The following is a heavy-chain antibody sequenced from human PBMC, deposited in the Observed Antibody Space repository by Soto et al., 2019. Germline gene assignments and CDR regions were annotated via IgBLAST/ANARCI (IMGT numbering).Heavy chain of an antibody. D-gene: IGHD6-13*01. CDR2: INPKSGGT. Sequence: ASVKVSCKASGYTFTDCYVHWVRQAPGQGLEWMGWINPKSGGTNIAQRFKGRVNMTRDMSINTAYMELNSLKSDDTAVYYCVRDGLVSSAKYYFDYWSHGTVVNVSS. CDR1: GYTFTDCY. CDR3: VRDGLVSSAKYYFDY. V-gene: IGHV1-2*02. J-gene: IGHJ4*01.